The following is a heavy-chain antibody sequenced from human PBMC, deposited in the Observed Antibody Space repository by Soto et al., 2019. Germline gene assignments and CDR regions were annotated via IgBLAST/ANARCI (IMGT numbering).Heavy chain of an antibody. CDR1: GDSISSNNW. CDR2: IYHTGTT. CDR3: AKDYGGADASDT. J-gene: IGHJ3*01. Sequence: QMQLQESGPGLVKPSWTLSLTCAVSGDSISSNNWWSWVRQSPEKGLEWIGEIYHTGTTNYNPSLNGRVTISVDKSKNQFSLMLTSMTAADSAVYYCAKDYGGADASDTWGQGTMVTVSS. D-gene: IGHD3-10*01. V-gene: IGHV4-4*02.